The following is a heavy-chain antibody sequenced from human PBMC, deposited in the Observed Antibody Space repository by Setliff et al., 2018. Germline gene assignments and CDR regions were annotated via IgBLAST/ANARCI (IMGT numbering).Heavy chain of an antibody. J-gene: IGHJ4*02. D-gene: IGHD1-26*01. Sequence: PVGSLRLSCVASGFTFSNYAMSWVRQAPGKGPEWVSTISGSGDSTYYADAIRGRFTISRDNSKNSLYLQAKGLRAEDTAVYYCVKDGVGPTYTYFFDYWGQGSQVTVSS. CDR2: ISGSGDST. CDR3: VKDGVGPTYTYFFDY. CDR1: GFTFSNYA. V-gene: IGHV3-23*01.